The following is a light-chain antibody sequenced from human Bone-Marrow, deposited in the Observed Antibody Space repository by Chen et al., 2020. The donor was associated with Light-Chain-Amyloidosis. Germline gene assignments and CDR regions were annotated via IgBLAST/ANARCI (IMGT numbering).Light chain of an antibody. CDR1: DLPTKY. CDR3: QSADSSGTYEVI. CDR2: RDT. Sequence: SYQLTQPPSVSVYRGQTARITCSGDDLPTKYAYWYQQKPGHAPVLVVHRDTERPSGISERFSGSSSGTTATLTISGVQAEDEADYHCQSADSSGTYEVIFGGGTKLTVL. V-gene: IGLV3-25*03. J-gene: IGLJ2*01.